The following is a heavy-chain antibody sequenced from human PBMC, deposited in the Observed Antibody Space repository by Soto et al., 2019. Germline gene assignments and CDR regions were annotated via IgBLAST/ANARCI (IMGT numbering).Heavy chain of an antibody. D-gene: IGHD2-21*02. Sequence: GGSLRLSCAASGFTFSSYTLHWVRQTPGKGLEWVSSITSTSTYIYYRDSLKGRFTISRDNAKNSLYLQLNDLRAEDTAVYCCARDGARDRGDKGFDFWGQGTLVTVSS. CDR3: ARDGARDRGDKGFDF. CDR2: ITSTSTYI. J-gene: IGHJ4*02. CDR1: GFTFSSYT. V-gene: IGHV3-21*01.